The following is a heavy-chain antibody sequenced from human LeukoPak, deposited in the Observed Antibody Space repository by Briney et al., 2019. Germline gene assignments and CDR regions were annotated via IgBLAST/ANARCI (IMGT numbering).Heavy chain of an antibody. V-gene: IGHV4-59*01. CDR3: ARESFDYGFDY. J-gene: IGHJ4*02. Sequence: PSETLSLTCTVTGGSISSYSWSWIRQPPGKGLEWIGYIYYSGSTNYNPSLKSRVTISVDTSKNQFSLKLSSVTAADTAVYYCARESFDYGFDYWGQGTLVTASS. D-gene: IGHD4-17*01. CDR1: GGSISSYS. CDR2: IYYSGST.